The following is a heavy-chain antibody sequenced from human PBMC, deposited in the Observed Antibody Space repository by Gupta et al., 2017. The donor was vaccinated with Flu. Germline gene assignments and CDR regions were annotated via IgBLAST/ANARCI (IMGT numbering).Heavy chain of an antibody. D-gene: IGHD2-21*01. CDR1: GFPFTLYW. V-gene: IGHV1-2*02. Sequence: QVQLVQSGAEVKKPAASVKVYCKASGFPFTLYWIHWVRRAPGQGLEWMGGINPNTGDTNYAQKFQDRFTMTRDTSISTAYMDLSRLRSDDTAVYYCARVAYFINNGLDIWGQGTNVTVSS. J-gene: IGHJ3*02. CDR2: INPNTGDT. CDR3: ARVAYFINNGLDI.